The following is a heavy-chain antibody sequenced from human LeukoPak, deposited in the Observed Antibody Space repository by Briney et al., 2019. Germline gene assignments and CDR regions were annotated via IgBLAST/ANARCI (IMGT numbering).Heavy chain of an antibody. Sequence: SETLSLTCTVSGGSISSGDYYWSWIRQPPGKGLEWIGYIYYSGSTYYNPSLKSRVTISVDTSKNQFSLKLCSVTAADTAVYYCARAYYDILTGYGPDAFDIWGQGTMVTVSS. CDR3: ARAYYDILTGYGPDAFDI. CDR2: IYYSGST. J-gene: IGHJ3*02. CDR1: GGSISSGDYY. D-gene: IGHD3-9*01. V-gene: IGHV4-30-4*01.